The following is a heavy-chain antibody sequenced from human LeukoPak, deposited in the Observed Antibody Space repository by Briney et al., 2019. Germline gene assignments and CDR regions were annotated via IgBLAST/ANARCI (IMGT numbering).Heavy chain of an antibody. J-gene: IGHJ3*02. CDR1: GYTFTSYY. Sequence: AXXXXSCKASGYTFTSYYMHWVRQAPGQGLEWMGLINPSGGSTIYAQKFKGRVTMTRDTSTSTVYMELSSLRSEDTAVYYCARSIAVAGSAFDIWGQGTMVTVSS. D-gene: IGHD6-19*01. V-gene: IGHV1-46*01. CDR3: ARSIAVAGSAFDI. CDR2: INPSGGST.